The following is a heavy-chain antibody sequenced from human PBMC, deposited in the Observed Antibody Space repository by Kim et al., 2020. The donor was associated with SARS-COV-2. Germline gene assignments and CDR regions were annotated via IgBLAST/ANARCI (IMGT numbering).Heavy chain of an antibody. V-gene: IGHV1-46*01. D-gene: IGHD3-3*01. CDR3: ARVFGSSPGSFDI. Sequence: ASVKVSCKASGYTFTSYYMHWVRQAPGQGLEWMGIINPNTGSTSYAHKFQGRVTMTRDTSTSTVYMELSSLRSEDTAVYYCARVFGSSPGSFDIWGQGTMVTVSS. CDR2: INPNTGST. CDR1: GYTFTSYY. J-gene: IGHJ3*02.